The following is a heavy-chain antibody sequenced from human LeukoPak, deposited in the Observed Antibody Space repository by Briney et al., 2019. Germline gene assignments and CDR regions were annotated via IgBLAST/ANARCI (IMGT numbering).Heavy chain of an antibody. CDR1: RFIFDNYG. Sequence: GGSLRLSCAASRFIFDNYGMTWVRQAPGKGLEWVSGISDDGYSTYYADSVKGRFTISRDNSKNTLYLHMSSLRAEDTAVYYCAKSGYYARLNGYYSENWGQGTLVTVSS. CDR2: ISDDGYST. V-gene: IGHV3-23*01. J-gene: IGHJ4*02. CDR3: AKSGYYARLNGYYSEN. D-gene: IGHD3-9*01.